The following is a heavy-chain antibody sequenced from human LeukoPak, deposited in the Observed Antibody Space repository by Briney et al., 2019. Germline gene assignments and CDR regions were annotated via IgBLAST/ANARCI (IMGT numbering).Heavy chain of an antibody. Sequence: PGGSLRLSCAASGFTFSSYAMSWARQAPGKGLEWVSAISGSGGSTYYADSVKGRFTISRDNSKNTLYLQMNSLRAEDTAVYYCAKGGFLTTIPDYWGQGTLVTVSS. CDR2: ISGSGGST. D-gene: IGHD4-4*01. V-gene: IGHV3-23*01. CDR3: AKGGFLTTIPDY. J-gene: IGHJ4*02. CDR1: GFTFSSYA.